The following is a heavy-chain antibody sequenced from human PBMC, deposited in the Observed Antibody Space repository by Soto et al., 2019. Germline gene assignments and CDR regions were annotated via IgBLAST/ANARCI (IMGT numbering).Heavy chain of an antibody. CDR1: GYTFTDNH. J-gene: IGHJ5*02. CDR2: INPKSGDT. V-gene: IGHV1-2*02. Sequence: GASVKVSCKASGYTFTDNHVHWLRRAPGQDFEWMGWINPKSGDTKYAQKFQGRVTMTRDTSIDTAYMEVTSLTSDDTATYYCARTQYGDYIRWWLEPWGQGTLVTVSS. D-gene: IGHD4-17*01. CDR3: ARTQYGDYIRWWLEP.